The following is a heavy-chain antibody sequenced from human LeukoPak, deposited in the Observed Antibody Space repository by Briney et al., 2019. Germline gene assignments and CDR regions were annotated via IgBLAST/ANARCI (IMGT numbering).Heavy chain of an antibody. J-gene: IGHJ3*02. CDR2: MYHTGSA. Sequence: GSLRLSCAASGFTSSDYYMTWIRQPPGKGLEWIGYMYHTGSANYNPSLKSRVTISPGTSKNEFSLKMTSVTPADTAVYYCARSRSQLWFGELRPDAFEIWGQGTVVTVSS. CDR1: GFTSSDYY. V-gene: IGHV4-59*01. D-gene: IGHD3-10*01. CDR3: ARSRSQLWFGELRPDAFEI.